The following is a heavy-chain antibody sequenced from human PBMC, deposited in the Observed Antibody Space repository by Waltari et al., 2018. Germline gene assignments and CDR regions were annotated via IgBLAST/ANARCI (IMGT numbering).Heavy chain of an antibody. CDR2: ISWNSGSI. CDR3: AKDISPWGYGSEMSFDY. J-gene: IGHJ4*02. Sequence: EVQLVESGGGLVQPGRSLRLSCAASGFTFDDYAMHWVRQAPGKGLEWVSGISWNSGSIGYADSVKGRFTISRDNAKNSLYLLMNSLRAEDTALYYCAKDISPWGYGSEMSFDYWGQGTLVTVSS. CDR1: GFTFDDYA. V-gene: IGHV3-9*01. D-gene: IGHD3-10*01.